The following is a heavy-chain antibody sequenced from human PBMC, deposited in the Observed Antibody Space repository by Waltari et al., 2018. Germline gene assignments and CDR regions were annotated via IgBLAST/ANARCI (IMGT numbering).Heavy chain of an antibody. CDR2: INPSGGST. V-gene: IGHV1-46*02. J-gene: IGHJ4*02. Sequence: QVQLVQSGAEVKKPGASEKVSCKASGYTFNSYYMHWVRQAPGQGLEWMGIINPSGGSTSYAQKFQGRVTMTRDTSTSTVYMELSSLRSEDTAVYYCARSIAAPYYFDYWGQGTLVTVSS. D-gene: IGHD6-6*01. CDR3: ARSIAAPYYFDY. CDR1: GYTFNSYY.